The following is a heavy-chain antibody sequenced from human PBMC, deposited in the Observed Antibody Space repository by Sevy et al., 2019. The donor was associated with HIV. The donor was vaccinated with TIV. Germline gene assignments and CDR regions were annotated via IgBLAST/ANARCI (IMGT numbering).Heavy chain of an antibody. Sequence: LSLTCAASGFTFRTYSMNWVRQAPGKGLEWLSSISDDSRYIYYSDSVKGRFTISRANAKNFLFLQMNNLRVEDTAIYYCARDFTVFGVVSGIDYWGQGNLVTVSS. CDR3: ARDFTVFGVVSGIDY. V-gene: IGHV3-21*04. J-gene: IGHJ4*02. CDR1: GFTFRTYS. D-gene: IGHD3-3*01. CDR2: ISDDSRYI.